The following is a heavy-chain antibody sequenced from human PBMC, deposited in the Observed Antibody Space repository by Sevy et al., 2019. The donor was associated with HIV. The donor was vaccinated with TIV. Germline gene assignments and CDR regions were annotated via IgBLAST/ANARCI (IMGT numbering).Heavy chain of an antibody. CDR2: MNPNSGNT. D-gene: IGHD6-19*01. Sequence: ASVKVSCKASGYTFTSYDINWVRQATGQGLEWMGWMNPNSGNTGYAQKFQGRVTMTMNTSISTAYMELSSLRSEDTAVYYCARGSFKRPYSSGWYESLYYFDYWGQGTLVTVSS. J-gene: IGHJ4*02. CDR1: GYTFTSYD. V-gene: IGHV1-8*01. CDR3: ARGSFKRPYSSGWYESLYYFDY.